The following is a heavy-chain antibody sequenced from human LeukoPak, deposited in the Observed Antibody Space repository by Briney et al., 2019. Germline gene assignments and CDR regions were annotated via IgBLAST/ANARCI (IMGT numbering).Heavy chain of an antibody. V-gene: IGHV3-66*02. D-gene: IGHD2-15*01. J-gene: IGHJ4*02. CDR2: ISGDGGST. Sequence: GGSLRLSCAASGFAVSNNYMSWVRQAPGKGLEWVSDISGDGGSTEYADSVKGRFTISRDSSKNTLYLQMNSLRAEDTAVYYCAGGGSLDFDYWGQGTLVTVSS. CDR1: GFAVSNNY. CDR3: AGGGSLDFDY.